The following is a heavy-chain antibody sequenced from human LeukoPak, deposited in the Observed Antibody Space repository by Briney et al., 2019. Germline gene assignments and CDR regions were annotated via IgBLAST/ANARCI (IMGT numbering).Heavy chain of an antibody. CDR3: ARLRSPGDFDY. J-gene: IGHJ4*02. Sequence: SETLFLTCAVYGGSFSGYYWVWIRQPPGKGLEWIATIYYTGGTYYNPSLKSRVTISVDTSKNQFSLRLSSVTAADTAMYYCARLRSPGDFDYWGQGTLVTVSS. V-gene: IGHV4-34*01. D-gene: IGHD1-26*01. CDR1: GGSFSGYY. CDR2: IYYTGGT.